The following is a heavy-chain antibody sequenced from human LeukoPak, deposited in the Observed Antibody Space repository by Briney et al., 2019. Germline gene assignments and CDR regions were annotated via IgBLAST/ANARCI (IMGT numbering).Heavy chain of an antibody. CDR1: GYTFTSYD. J-gene: IGHJ4*02. D-gene: IGHD6-13*01. CDR2: MNPNSGNT. Sequence: ASVKVSCKASGYTFTSYDINWVRQAAGQGLEWMGWMNPNSGNTGYAQKFQGRVTMTRNTSISTAYMELSSLRSEDTAVYYCARDGSSSWPFDFWGQGTLVTVSS. V-gene: IGHV1-8*01. CDR3: ARDGSSSWPFDF.